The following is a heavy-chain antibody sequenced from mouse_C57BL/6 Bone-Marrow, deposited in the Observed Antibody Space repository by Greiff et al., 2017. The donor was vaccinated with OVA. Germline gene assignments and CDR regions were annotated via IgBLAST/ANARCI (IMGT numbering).Heavy chain of an antibody. CDR2: ISSGGSYT. CDR1: GFTFSSYG. V-gene: IGHV5-6*01. J-gene: IGHJ3*01. Sequence: EVQGVESGGDLVKPGGSLKLSCAASGFTFSSYGMSWVRQTPDKRLEWVATISSGGSYTYYPDSVKGRFTISRDNAKNTLYLQMSSLKSEDTAMYYCARHASYGSSPAWFAYWGQGTLVTVSA. D-gene: IGHD1-1*01. CDR3: ARHASYGSSPAWFAY.